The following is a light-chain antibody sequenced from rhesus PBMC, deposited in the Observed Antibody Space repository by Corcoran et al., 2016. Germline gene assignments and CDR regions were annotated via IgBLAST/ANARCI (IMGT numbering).Light chain of an antibody. J-gene: IGKJ4*01. Sequence: PGERVTLSCRASQSVGYNLAWYQQKPGQVPRLLIYDGSNRATGIPERFSGSGSGTDFTLPISSLEPQDVGIYYCHQESNWPLTFGGGTNVDIK. CDR2: DGS. CDR1: QSVGYN. CDR3: HQESNWPLT. V-gene: IGKV3-35*01.